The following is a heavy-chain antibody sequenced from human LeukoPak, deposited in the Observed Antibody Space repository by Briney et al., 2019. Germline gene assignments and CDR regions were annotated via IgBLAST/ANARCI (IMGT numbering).Heavy chain of an antibody. Sequence: GGSLRLSCAASGFNFSHYAMSWVRQAPGKGLEWVSSVSGRGDYTSYADSVRGRFSISRDNSKNTLYLQMNSLRAEDTAVYYCARDHLGDSYSDYWGQGTLVTVSS. V-gene: IGHV3-23*01. CDR2: VSGRGDYT. CDR3: ARDHLGDSYSDY. J-gene: IGHJ4*02. D-gene: IGHD3-10*01. CDR1: GFNFSHYA.